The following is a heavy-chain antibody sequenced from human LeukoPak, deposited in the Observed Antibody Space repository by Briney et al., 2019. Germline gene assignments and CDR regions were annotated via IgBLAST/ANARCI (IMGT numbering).Heavy chain of an antibody. V-gene: IGHV3-30*18. J-gene: IGHJ4*02. CDR3: AKDAGGASFDY. D-gene: IGHD3-16*01. CDR2: ISYDGSNK. Sequence: GGSLRLSCAASGFTFSSYGMPWVRQAPGKGLEWVAVISYDGSNKYYADSVKGRFTISRDNSKNTLYLQMNSLRAEDTAVYYCAKDAGGASFDYWGQGTLVTVSS. CDR1: GFTFSSYG.